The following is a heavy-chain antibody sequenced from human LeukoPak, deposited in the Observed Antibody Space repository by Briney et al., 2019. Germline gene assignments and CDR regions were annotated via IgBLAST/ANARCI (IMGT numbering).Heavy chain of an antibody. Sequence: SETLSLTCTVSGGSISSSSYYWGWIRQPPGKGLEWIGSIYYSGSTYYNPSLKSRVTISVDTSKNQFSLKLSSVTAADTAVYYCAREVPSGWYSSSSGYNWFDPWGQGTLVTVPS. CDR1: GGSISSSSYY. CDR2: IYYSGST. J-gene: IGHJ5*02. CDR3: AREVPSGWYSSSSGYNWFDP. D-gene: IGHD6-6*01. V-gene: IGHV4-39*07.